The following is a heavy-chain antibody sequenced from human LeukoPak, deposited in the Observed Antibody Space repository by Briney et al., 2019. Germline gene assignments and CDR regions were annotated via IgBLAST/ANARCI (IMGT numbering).Heavy chain of an antibody. D-gene: IGHD3-9*01. J-gene: IGHJ6*02. CDR1: GASVGRGAHF. V-gene: IGHV4-30-2*01. CDR2: IYQSGST. CDR3: ARGETLLRYFDWLLPEAYYGMDV. Sequence: SQTLSLTCTVSGGSVSGASVGRGAHFWNWIQQAPGKGLEWIGYIYQSGSTYFNPSLKSRVSISIDTSKNQFSLKLSSVTAADTAVYYCARGETLLRYFDWLLPEAYYGMDVWGQGTTVTVSS.